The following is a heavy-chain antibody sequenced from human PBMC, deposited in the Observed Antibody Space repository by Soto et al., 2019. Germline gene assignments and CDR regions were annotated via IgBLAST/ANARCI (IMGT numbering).Heavy chain of an antibody. Sequence: SETLSLTCAVSGYSIISGYYWGWIRQPPGKGLEWIGSIYHSGSTYYNPSLKSRVTISVDTSKNQFSLKLSSVTAADTAVYYCARHQPTYYYDRRGYYQLGSYFDDWGQGTLVTV. CDR2: IYHSGST. CDR1: GYSIISGYY. D-gene: IGHD3-22*01. V-gene: IGHV4-38-2*01. CDR3: ARHQPTYYYDRRGYYQLGSYFDD. J-gene: IGHJ4*02.